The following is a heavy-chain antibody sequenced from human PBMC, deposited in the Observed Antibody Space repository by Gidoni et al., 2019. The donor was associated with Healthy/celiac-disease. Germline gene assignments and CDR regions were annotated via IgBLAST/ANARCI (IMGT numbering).Heavy chain of an antibody. D-gene: IGHD6-13*01. Sequence: QLQLQESGPGLVKPSETLSLTCTVSGGSISSSSYYWGWIRQPPGKGLEWIGSIYYSGSTYYNPSLKSRVTISVDTSKNQFSLKLSSVTAADTAVYYCARLNLVQDAFDIWGQGTMVTVSS. CDR3: ARLNLVQDAFDI. V-gene: IGHV4-39*01. CDR1: GGSISSSSYY. CDR2: IYYSGST. J-gene: IGHJ3*02.